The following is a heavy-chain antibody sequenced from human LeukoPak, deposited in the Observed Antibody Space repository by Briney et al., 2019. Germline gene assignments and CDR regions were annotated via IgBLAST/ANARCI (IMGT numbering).Heavy chain of an antibody. Sequence: GGSLRLSCAASGFTFSSYSMNWVRQAPGKGLEWVSWISSSGSYIYYADSVKGRFTISRDNAKNSLYLQMNSLRAEDTAVYYCARDLSSSGTNSFDYWGQGTLVTVSS. D-gene: IGHD6-13*01. CDR3: ARDLSSSGTNSFDY. J-gene: IGHJ4*02. V-gene: IGHV3-21*01. CDR1: GFTFSSYS. CDR2: ISSSGSYI.